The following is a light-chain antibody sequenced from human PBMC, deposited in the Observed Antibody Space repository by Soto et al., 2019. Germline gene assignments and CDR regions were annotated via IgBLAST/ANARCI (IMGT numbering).Light chain of an antibody. Sequence: DIVLTQSPVNLSLYPGERATLSCRASQSVSGYLVWYQQKPGQAPRLLIYDASTRATGIPARFSGSGSGTDVTLTISSLEPEDSAVYYCQQHLGRHTFGQGTKVEI. V-gene: IGKV3-11*01. J-gene: IGKJ1*01. CDR3: QQHLGRHT. CDR1: QSVSGY. CDR2: DAS.